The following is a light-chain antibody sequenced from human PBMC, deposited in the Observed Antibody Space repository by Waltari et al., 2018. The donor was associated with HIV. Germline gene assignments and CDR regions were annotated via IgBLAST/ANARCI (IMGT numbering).Light chain of an antibody. J-gene: IGLJ3*02. CDR2: YND. CDR3: AAWDDSLHGVV. CDR1: SSNFGNNA. Sequence: QSVLTQPPSVSEAPRQRVTISCSGSSSNFGNNAVNWYQQLPGKAPKLLIYYNDLLSSGVSDRFSGSKSGTSASLAISGLQSEDEADYYCAAWDDSLHGVVFGGGTKLTVL. V-gene: IGLV1-36*01.